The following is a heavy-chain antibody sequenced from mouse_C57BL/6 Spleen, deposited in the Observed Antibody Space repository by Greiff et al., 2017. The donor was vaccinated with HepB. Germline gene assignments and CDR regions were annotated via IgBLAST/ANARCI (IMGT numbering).Heavy chain of an antibody. CDR3: ARGDRQLRLRAMDY. Sequence: VQLQQSGPELVKPGASVKISCKASGYSFTDYNMNWVKQSNGKSLEWIGVINPNYGTTSYNQKFKGKATLTVDQSSSTAYMQLNSLTSEDSAVYDCARGDRQLRLRAMDYWGQGTSVTVSS. J-gene: IGHJ4*01. D-gene: IGHD3-2*02. V-gene: IGHV1-39*01. CDR1: GYSFTDYN. CDR2: INPNYGTT.